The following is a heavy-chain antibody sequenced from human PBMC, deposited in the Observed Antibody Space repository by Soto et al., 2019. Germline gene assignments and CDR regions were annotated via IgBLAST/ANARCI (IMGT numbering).Heavy chain of an antibody. J-gene: IGHJ6*02. Sequence: GGALRLSCAASGFSFSSYAMSWVRQAPGKWLEWVSCMSAGGGTTFHADSLKGRFTISRDNSKNTLYLQMNSLRAEDTAVYYCAKDSSGSGTDYFYGMDVRGQGTTVTAP. CDR1: GFSFSSYA. CDR2: MSAGGGTT. CDR3: AKDSSGSGTDYFYGMDV. V-gene: IGHV3-23*01. D-gene: IGHD3-10*01.